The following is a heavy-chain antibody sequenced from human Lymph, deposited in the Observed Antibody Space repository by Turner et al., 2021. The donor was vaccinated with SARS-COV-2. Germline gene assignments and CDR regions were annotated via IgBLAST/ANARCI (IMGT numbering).Heavy chain of an antibody. Sequence: QFQLFQSGAAVKKPGSSVSVSCKASGGTFSTYVISWVRQAPGQGLEWMGGISTNLGIANYAQKLLGRVTITADKSTSTEYMKLRSLRSEDTAVYNCARRHSGNYDALDIWGQGTMVTVSS. D-gene: IGHD1-26*01. J-gene: IGHJ3*02. CDR3: ARRHSGNYDALDI. CDR1: GGTFSTYV. CDR2: ISTNLGIA. V-gene: IGHV1-69*10.